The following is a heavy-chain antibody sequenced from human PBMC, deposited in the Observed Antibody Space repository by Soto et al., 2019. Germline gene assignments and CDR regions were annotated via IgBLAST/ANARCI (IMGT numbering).Heavy chain of an antibody. CDR3: ARGYWTSSAFHWNFDY. D-gene: IGHD3-22*01. J-gene: IGHJ4*02. CDR2: ITSTGSTR. CDR1: GFTFSSYE. V-gene: IGHV3-48*03. Sequence: GGSLRLSCAASGFTFSSYEMNWVRQAPGKGLEWVSDITSTGSTRYYADSVKGRFTISRDNAKNSLYLQMNSLRAEDTAVYYCARGYWTSSAFHWNFDYWGEGTLVTVSS.